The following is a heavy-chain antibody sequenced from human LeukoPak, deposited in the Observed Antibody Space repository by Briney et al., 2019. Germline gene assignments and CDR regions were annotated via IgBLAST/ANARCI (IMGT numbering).Heavy chain of an antibody. Sequence: ASVKVSCKASGYTFTSYDINWVRQATGQGLEWMGWMNPNSGNTGYAQKFQGRVTMTRNTSISTAYMELSSLRSEDTAVYYCARGGSLYYYDSSPYDYWGQGTLVTVSS. V-gene: IGHV1-8*01. CDR2: MNPNSGNT. CDR1: GYTFTSYD. D-gene: IGHD3-22*01. CDR3: ARGGSLYYYDSSPYDY. J-gene: IGHJ4*02.